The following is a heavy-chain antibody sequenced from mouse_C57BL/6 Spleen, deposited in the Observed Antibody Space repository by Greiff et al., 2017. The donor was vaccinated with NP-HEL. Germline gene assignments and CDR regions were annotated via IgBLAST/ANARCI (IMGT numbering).Heavy chain of an antibody. V-gene: IGHV1-55*01. Sequence: QVQLQQPGAELVKPGASVKMSCKASGYTFTSYWITWVKQRPGQGLEWIGDIYPGSGSTNYNEKFKSKATLTVDTSSSTAYMQLSSLTSEDSAVYYCARGDYDESLYYFDYWGQGTTLTVSS. J-gene: IGHJ2*01. CDR2: IYPGSGST. D-gene: IGHD2-4*01. CDR3: ARGDYDESLYYFDY. CDR1: GYTFTSYW.